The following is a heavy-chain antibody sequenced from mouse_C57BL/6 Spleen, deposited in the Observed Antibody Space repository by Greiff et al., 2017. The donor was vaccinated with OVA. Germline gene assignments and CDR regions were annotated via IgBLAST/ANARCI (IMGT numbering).Heavy chain of an antibody. CDR1: GYAFSSSW. D-gene: IGHD1-1*02. V-gene: IGHV1-82*01. Sequence: QVQLQQSGPELVKPGASVKISCKASGYAFSSSWMNWVKQRPGKGLEWIGRIYPGDGDTNYNGKFKGKATLTADKSSSTAYMQLSSLTSEDSAVYFCARWWDGAYWGQGTLVTVSA. CDR3: ARWWDGAY. J-gene: IGHJ3*01. CDR2: IYPGDGDT.